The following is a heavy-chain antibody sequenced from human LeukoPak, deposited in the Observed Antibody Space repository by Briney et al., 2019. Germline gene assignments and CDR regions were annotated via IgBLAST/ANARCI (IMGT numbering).Heavy chain of an antibody. CDR1: GGTFSSYA. Sequence: SVKVSCKPSGGTFSSYAISWVRQAPGQGLEWMGRIIPIFGIANYAQKFQGRVTITADKSTSTAYMELSSLRSEDTAVYYCARGDYYYYYYGMDVWGQGTTVTVSS. J-gene: IGHJ6*02. CDR2: IIPIFGIA. CDR3: ARGDYYYYYYGMDV. D-gene: IGHD3-16*01. V-gene: IGHV1-69*04.